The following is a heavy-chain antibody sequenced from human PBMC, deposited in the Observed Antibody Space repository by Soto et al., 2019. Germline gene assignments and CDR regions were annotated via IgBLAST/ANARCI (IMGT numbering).Heavy chain of an antibody. V-gene: IGHV3-73*01. CDR1: GFTFSGAA. D-gene: IGHD2-2*01. J-gene: IGHJ5*02. Sequence: VGSLRLSCAASGFTFSGAAMHWVRQASGKGLEWVGRIRNKADKYATAYAASVRGRFTISRDDSTNTAYLQMNSLKTDDTAVYYCTTFGSAVVQGAAGPFDPWGQGTLVTVSS. CDR3: TTFGSAVVQGAAGPFDP. CDR2: IRNKADKYAT.